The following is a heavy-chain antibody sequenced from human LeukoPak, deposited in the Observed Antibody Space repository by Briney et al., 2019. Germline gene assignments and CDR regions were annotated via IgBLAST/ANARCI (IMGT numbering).Heavy chain of an antibody. Sequence: GGSLRLSCAASGFPFSGYWMHWVRQAPGKGRVWVSRINSDGMGADYADSVKGRVTISTAKAKNTSYRQRKGRRAEDTAVDYCGSFGVKWEIDYWGQGTLVTVSS. D-gene: IGHD1-26*01. J-gene: IGHJ4*02. CDR1: GFPFSGYW. CDR2: INSDGMGA. V-gene: IGHV3-74*01. CDR3: GSFGVKWEIDY.